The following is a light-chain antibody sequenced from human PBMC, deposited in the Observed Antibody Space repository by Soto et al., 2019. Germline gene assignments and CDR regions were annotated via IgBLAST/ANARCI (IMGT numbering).Light chain of an antibody. CDR3: CAYGSSSPLYV. Sequence: QSVLTQPASVSGSPGQSITISCTGTSSDIGGYNFVSWYQQNPGRAPKLMIYEVSNRPLGVSDRFSGSKSGNTASLTISGLQAEDEGDYYCCAYGSSSPLYVFGTGTKLTVL. J-gene: IGLJ1*01. V-gene: IGLV2-14*01. CDR1: SSDIGGYNF. CDR2: EVS.